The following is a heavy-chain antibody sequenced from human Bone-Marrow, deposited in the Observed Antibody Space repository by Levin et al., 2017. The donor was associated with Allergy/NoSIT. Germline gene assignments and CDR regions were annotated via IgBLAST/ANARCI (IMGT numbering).Heavy chain of an antibody. CDR1: TITVNSFA. V-gene: IGHV3-30*03. J-gene: IGHJ6*02. CDR2: ISYDGSRQ. D-gene: IGHD3-10*01. Sequence: QPGGSLRLSCAASTITVNSFAMHWVRQAPGKGLEWVAVISYDGSRQYYGDSVKGRFTISRDDSKKTLYLQMNSLRAEDTAVYFCARDTDYYGSGAENYYYGMDVWGQGTTVIVSS. CDR3: ARDTDYYGSGAENYYYGMDV.